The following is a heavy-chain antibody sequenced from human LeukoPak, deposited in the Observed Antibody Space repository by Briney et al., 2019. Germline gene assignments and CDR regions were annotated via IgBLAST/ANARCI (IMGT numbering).Heavy chain of an antibody. V-gene: IGHV3-23*01. CDR3: AKRGGSYRGFDY. CDR2: IGPSGST. J-gene: IGHJ4*02. Sequence: PGGSLRLSCAASGFTLTTYAMSWVRQAPGKGLAWVSAIGPSGSTFYADSVKGRFTISRDNSKYTLYSQMNSLRVDDTAVYYCAKRGGSYRGFDYWGQGTLVTVSS. CDR1: GFTLTTYA. D-gene: IGHD1-26*01.